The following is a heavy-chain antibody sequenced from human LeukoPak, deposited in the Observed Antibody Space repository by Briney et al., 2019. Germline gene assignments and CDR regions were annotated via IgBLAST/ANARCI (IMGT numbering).Heavy chain of an antibody. Sequence: SETLSLTCAVYGGSFSGYYWSWIRQPPGKGLEWIGEINHSGSTNYNPSLKSRVTISVDTSKNQFSLKLSSVTAADTAVYYCARGSNDYFPDWGQGTLVTVSS. D-gene: IGHD5-12*01. CDR1: GGSFSGYY. CDR2: INHSGST. J-gene: IGHJ4*02. V-gene: IGHV4-34*01. CDR3: ARGSNDYFPD.